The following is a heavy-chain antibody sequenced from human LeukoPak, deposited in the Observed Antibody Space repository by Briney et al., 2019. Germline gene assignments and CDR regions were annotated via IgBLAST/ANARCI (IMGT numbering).Heavy chain of an antibody. CDR3: VRAPGTGDYYYYYGMDV. CDR1: GGTFSSYA. J-gene: IGHJ6*02. V-gene: IGHV1-69*13. D-gene: IGHD7-27*01. CDR2: IIPIFGTA. Sequence: ASVKVSCKASGGTFSSYAISWVRQAPGQGLEWMGGIIPIFGTANYAQKFQGRVTITADESTSTAYMELSSLRSEDTAVYYCVRAPGTGDYYYYYGMDVWGQGTTVTVSS.